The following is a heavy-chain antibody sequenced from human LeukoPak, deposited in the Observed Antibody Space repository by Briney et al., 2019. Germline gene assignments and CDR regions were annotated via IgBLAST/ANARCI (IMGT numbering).Heavy chain of an antibody. CDR1: GFTFNNYA. CDR2: IIGSGGDT. CDR3: AKGSRDSRPYYFDF. D-gene: IGHD3-10*01. V-gene: IGHV3-23*01. Sequence: GGSLRLSCAASGFTFNNYAMSWVRQAPGKVLEWVSAIIGSGGDTYHADSVKGRFTISRDNSKNTLYLQMNSLRAEDTAVYYCAKGSRDSRPYYFDFWGQGTLVTVSS. J-gene: IGHJ4*02.